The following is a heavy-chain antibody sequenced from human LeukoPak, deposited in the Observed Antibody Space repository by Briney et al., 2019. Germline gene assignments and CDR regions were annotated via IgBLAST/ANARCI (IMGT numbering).Heavy chain of an antibody. CDR3: ARGLMSSGGSWEDY. J-gene: IGHJ4*02. Sequence: ASVKVSCKASGYTFTSYDINWVRQATGQGLEWMGWMNPNSGNTGYAQKFQGRVTITRNTSVSTAYMELSSLRSEDTAVYYCARGLMSSGGSWEDYWGQGTLVTVSS. V-gene: IGHV1-8*03. CDR1: GYTFTSYD. CDR2: MNPNSGNT. D-gene: IGHD2-15*01.